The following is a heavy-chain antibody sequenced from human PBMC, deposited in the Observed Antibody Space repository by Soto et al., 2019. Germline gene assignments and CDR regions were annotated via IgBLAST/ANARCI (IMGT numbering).Heavy chain of an antibody. V-gene: IGHV3-33*01. CDR3: ARDRELGRSSPYSDF. D-gene: IGHD6-6*01. J-gene: IGHJ4*02. CDR1: GFTFSDYG. Sequence: QVHLVESGGGVVQPGINMRLSCAASGFTFSDYGIHWVRQPPGKGLAWVAVICDSGKNGRYADSVRGRFTVSSDNSKNTVYLQMDSLRVEDTAMYYCARDRELGRSSPYSDFWGQGTLVTVSS. CDR2: ICDSGKNG.